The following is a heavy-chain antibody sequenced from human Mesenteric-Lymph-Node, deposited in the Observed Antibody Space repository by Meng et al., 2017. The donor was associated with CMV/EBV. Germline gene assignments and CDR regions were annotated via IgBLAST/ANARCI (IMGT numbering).Heavy chain of an antibody. CDR2: TIPVIGKP. V-gene: IGHV1-69*04. J-gene: IGHJ4*02. CDR3: ARGGPYGDYSDH. CDR1: GGTFNTYG. Sequence: CKASGGTFNTYGINGVAQAPGQGLEWMGRTIPVIGKPNYAQKFQGRVTISADKSSSTTFMELGSLRPGDTAVYYCARGGPYGDYSDHWGQGTLVTVSS. D-gene: IGHD4/OR15-4a*01.